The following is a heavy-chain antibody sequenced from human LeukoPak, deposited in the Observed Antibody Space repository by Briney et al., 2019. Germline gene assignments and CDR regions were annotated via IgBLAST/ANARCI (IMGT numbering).Heavy chain of an antibody. CDR2: IKQDGSEK. J-gene: IGHJ5*02. CDR3: ARDENWFDP. Sequence: GGSLILCCAASGFSFSSSWMRWGREPPGEGVGGVDNIKQDGSEKYYVDSVKGRLTISRDNAKNSMYLQMNSLRAEDTAVYYCARDENWFDPWGQGTLVTVSS. V-gene: IGHV3-7*01. CDR1: GFSFSSSW.